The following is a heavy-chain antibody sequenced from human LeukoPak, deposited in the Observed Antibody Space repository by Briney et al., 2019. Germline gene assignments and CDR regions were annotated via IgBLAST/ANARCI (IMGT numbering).Heavy chain of an antibody. D-gene: IGHD3-10*01. CDR3: ARDWVSMVRGASQGY. J-gene: IGHJ4*02. CDR2: ISYDGSNK. Sequence: GGSLRLSCGASGFTFSSYALHWVRQAPGKGLEWVAVISYDGSNKYYADSVKGRFTISRDNSKNTLYLQMNSLRAEDTAVYYCARDWVSMVRGASQGYWGQGTLVTVSS. V-gene: IGHV3-30-3*01. CDR1: GFTFSSYA.